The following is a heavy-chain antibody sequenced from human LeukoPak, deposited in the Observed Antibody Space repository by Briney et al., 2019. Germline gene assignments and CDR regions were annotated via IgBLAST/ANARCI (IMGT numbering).Heavy chain of an antibody. D-gene: IGHD4-17*01. CDR1: RLTFSSYN. CDR3: ARDHDYAFDY. Sequence: GGSLRLSCAASRLTFSSYNMNWVRQAPGKGLEWVSYIFSSSGTIYYADSVKGRFTISRDNAKNSLYLQMNSLRDEDTAVYYCARDHDYAFDYWGQGALVTVSS. V-gene: IGHV3-48*02. J-gene: IGHJ4*02. CDR2: IFSSSGTI.